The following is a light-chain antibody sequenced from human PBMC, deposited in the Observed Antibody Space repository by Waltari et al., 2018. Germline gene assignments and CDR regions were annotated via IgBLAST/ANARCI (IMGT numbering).Light chain of an antibody. J-gene: IGKJ2*01. CDR3: MQGLQTPHT. Sequence: DIVMTQSPLSLPVTPGEPASISCRSIQSLLDSNGYKLLHWALQKPGQAPQLVSYLGSNRASWFPDRFSGSGSGTDFTLKICRVEAEDVGVYYCMQGLQTPHTFGQGTKLEIK. CDR1: QSLLDSNGYKL. V-gene: IGKV2-28*01. CDR2: LGS.